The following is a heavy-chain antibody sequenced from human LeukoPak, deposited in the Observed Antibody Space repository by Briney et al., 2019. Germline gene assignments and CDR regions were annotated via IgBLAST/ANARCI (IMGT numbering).Heavy chain of an antibody. Sequence: GGSLRLSCAASGFTFDDYGMSWVRQAPGKGLEWVPGINWNGGSTGYADSVKGRFTISRDNAKNSLYLQMNGLRAEDTALYYCARDRSSWYSNWFDPWGQGTLVTVSS. CDR1: GFTFDDYG. CDR2: INWNGGST. D-gene: IGHD6-13*01. V-gene: IGHV3-20*04. J-gene: IGHJ5*02. CDR3: ARDRSSWYSNWFDP.